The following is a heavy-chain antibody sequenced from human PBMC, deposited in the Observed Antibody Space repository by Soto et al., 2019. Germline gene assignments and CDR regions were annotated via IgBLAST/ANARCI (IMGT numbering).Heavy chain of an antibody. D-gene: IGHD3-3*01. V-gene: IGHV4-34*01. CDR2: INHSGST. CDR3: ARGGRITIFGVVTSYYYYGMDA. CDR1: GGSFSGYY. Sequence: SETLSLTCAVYGGSFSGYYWSWIRQPPGKGLEWIGEINHSGSTNYNPSLKSRVTISVDTSKNQFSLKLGSVTAADTAVYYCARGGRITIFGVVTSYYYYGMDAWGQGTTVTVSS. J-gene: IGHJ6*02.